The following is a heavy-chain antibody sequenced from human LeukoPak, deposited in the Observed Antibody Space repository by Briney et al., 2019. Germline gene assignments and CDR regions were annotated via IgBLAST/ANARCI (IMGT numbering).Heavy chain of an antibody. CDR2: IYSGGST. CDR3: ARALRELERRRGHDAFDI. CDR1: GFTVSSNY. V-gene: IGHV3-66*01. J-gene: IGHJ3*02. Sequence: GGSLRLSCAASGFTVSSNYMSWVRQAPGKGLEWVSVIYSGGSTYYADSVKGRFTISRDNSKNTLYLQMNSLRAEDTAVYYCARALRELERRRGHDAFDIWGQGTMVTVSS. D-gene: IGHD1-1*01.